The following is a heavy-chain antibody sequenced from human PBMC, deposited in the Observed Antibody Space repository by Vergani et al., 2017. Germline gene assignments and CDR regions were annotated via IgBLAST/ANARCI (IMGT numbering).Heavy chain of an antibody. J-gene: IGHJ6*02. V-gene: IGHV3-7*01. CDR3: AREGSGFDGGMDV. D-gene: IGHD5-12*01. CDR1: GFIFTDYF. Sequence: VQLVESGGGVVQRGGSLRLSCAASGFIFTDYFMSWVRQAPGKGLQWVANIKQDGSEKHYGTSVKGRFTISRDNAKKSVYLQLSSLRTDDTAVYYCAREGSGFDGGMDVWGQGTTVIVSS. CDR2: IKQDGSEK.